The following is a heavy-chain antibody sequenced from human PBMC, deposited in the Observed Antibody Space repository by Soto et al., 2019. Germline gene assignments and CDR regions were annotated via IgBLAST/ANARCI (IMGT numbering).Heavy chain of an antibody. CDR1: GYTFTSYD. CDR2: MNPNSGNT. CDR3: ARGHYCSSTSCYAGEFDY. Sequence: ASVKVSCKASGYTFTSYDINWVRQATGQGLEWMGWMNPNSGNTGYAQKFQGRVTMTRNTSISTAYMELSSLRSEDMAVYYCARGHYCSSTSCYAGEFDYWGQGTPVTVSS. J-gene: IGHJ4*02. D-gene: IGHD2-2*01. V-gene: IGHV1-8*01.